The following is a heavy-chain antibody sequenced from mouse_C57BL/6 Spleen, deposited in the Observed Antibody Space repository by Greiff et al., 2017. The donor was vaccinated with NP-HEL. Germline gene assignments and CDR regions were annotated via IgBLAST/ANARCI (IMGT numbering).Heavy chain of an antibody. D-gene: IGHD2-5*01. CDR1: GYTFTSYW. Sequence: VQLQQSGTELVKPGASVKLSCKASGYTFTSYWMHWVKQRPGQGLEWIGNINPSNGGTNYNEKFKSKATLTVDKSSSTAYMQLSSLTSEDSAVYYCARAYYSNWKAMDYWGQGTSVTVSS. CDR3: ARAYYSNWKAMDY. V-gene: IGHV1-53*01. J-gene: IGHJ4*01. CDR2: INPSNGGT.